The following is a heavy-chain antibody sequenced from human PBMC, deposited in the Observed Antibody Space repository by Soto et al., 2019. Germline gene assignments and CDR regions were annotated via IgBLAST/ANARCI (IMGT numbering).Heavy chain of an antibody. D-gene: IGHD7-27*01. Sequence: QVQLLQSGAEVKKPGASVKVSCKASGYTFTTYGITWVRQAPGQGLEWLGGISTYSGNTDYAQNLQDRVTMTTETSTSTAYLEVRSLTSADTAVYFCARGLGTNGLDVWGQGTTVTVSS. J-gene: IGHJ6*02. V-gene: IGHV1-18*04. CDR3: ARGLGTNGLDV. CDR2: ISTYSGNT. CDR1: GYTFTTYG.